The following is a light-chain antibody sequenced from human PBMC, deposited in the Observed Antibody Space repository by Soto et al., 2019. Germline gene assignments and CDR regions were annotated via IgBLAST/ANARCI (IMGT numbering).Light chain of an antibody. CDR3: LLYCGDARV. CDR1: TGAVTSGCY. CDR2: GTD. V-gene: IGLV7-43*01. J-gene: IGLJ2*01. Sequence: QTVVTQEPSLTVSPGGTVTLTCASSTGAVTSGCYPNWFQQKPGQAPRSLIFGTDNRHPWTPARFSAFLLGGKAALTLSGVQPEDEAEYYCLLYCGDARVFGGGTQLTVL.